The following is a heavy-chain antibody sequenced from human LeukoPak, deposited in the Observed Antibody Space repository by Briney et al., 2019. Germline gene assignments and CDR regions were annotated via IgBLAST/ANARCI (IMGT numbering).Heavy chain of an antibody. CDR1: GFTFSSYW. D-gene: IGHD6-19*01. CDR2: MNQDGSER. CDR3: ATTVAGYPDDYFDY. J-gene: IGHJ4*02. V-gene: IGHV3-7*01. Sequence: GGSLRLSCAASGFTFSSYWMSWVRQAPGKGLERVAHMNQDGSERYYVDSVRGRFTISRDNDKNSLYPQMNSLRAEDTAVYYCATTVAGYPDDYFDYSGQGTLVTVSS.